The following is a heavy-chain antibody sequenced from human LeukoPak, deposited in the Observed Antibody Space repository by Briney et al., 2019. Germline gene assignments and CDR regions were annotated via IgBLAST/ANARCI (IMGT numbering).Heavy chain of an antibody. CDR1: GGSISSGSYY. J-gene: IGHJ4*02. CDR2: IYTSGST. V-gene: IGHV4-61*02. CDR3: ARGTYGPKAHFDY. D-gene: IGHD4/OR15-4a*01. Sequence: SETLSLTCTVSGGSISSGSYYWSWIRQPAGKGLEWIGRIYTSGSTNYNPSLKSRVTISVDTSKNQFSPKLSSVTAADTAVYYCARGTYGPKAHFDYWGQGTLVTVSS.